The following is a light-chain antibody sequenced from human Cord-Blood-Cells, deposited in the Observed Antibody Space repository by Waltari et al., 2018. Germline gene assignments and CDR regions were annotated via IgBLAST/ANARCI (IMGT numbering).Light chain of an antibody. CDR1: SSDVGGYNY. CDR3: SSYAGSNNFV. J-gene: IGLJ1*01. CDR2: EVS. V-gene: IGLV2-8*01. Sequence: QSALTQPPSASGSPGPSVTISCTGTSSDVGGYNYVSWYQQHPVKAPKLMFYEVSKRPSGVPDRFSGSKSGNTASLTVSGLQAEDEADYYCSSYAGSNNFVFGTGTKVTVL.